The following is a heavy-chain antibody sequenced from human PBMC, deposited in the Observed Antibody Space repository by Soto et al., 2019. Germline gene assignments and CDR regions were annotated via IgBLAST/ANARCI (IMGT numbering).Heavy chain of an antibody. J-gene: IGHJ6*02. CDR1: GGTFSSYA. CDR3: ARGGITMVRGVMGYYYGMDV. D-gene: IGHD3-10*01. V-gene: IGHV1-69*01. CDR2: IIPIFGTA. Sequence: QVQLVQSGAEVKKPGSSVKVSCKASGGTFSSYAISWVRQAPGQGLEWMGGIIPIFGTANYAQKFQGRVTITADESTRTAYMELSSLRSEDTAVYYCARGGITMVRGVMGYYYGMDVWGQGTTVTVSS.